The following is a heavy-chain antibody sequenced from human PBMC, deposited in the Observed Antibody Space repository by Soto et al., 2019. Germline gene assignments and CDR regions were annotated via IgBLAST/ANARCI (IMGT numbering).Heavy chain of an antibody. Sequence: KPSETLSLTCTVSGGSISSYYWSWIRQPPGKGLEWIGYIYYSGSTNYNPSLKSRVTISVDTTKNQFSLKLSSVTAADTAVYYCARSIDPYSSSSAWFDPWGQGTLVTVS. J-gene: IGHJ5*02. CDR3: ARSIDPYSSSSAWFDP. V-gene: IGHV4-59*01. CDR1: GGSISSYY. D-gene: IGHD6-6*01. CDR2: IYYSGST.